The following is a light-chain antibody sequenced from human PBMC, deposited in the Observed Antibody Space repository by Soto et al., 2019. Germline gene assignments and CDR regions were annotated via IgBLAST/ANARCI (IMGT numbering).Light chain of an antibody. V-gene: IGLV6-57*04. CDR1: SGSIASNY. Sequence: NFMLTQPHSVSESPGKTVTISCTRSSGSIASNYVQWYQQRPGSAPTTVIYEHNQGPSGVPDRFSGSIDSSSNSASLTISGLKTEDEADYYCQSYDSSNWVFGGGTKVTVL. CDR3: QSYDSSNWV. J-gene: IGLJ3*02. CDR2: EHN.